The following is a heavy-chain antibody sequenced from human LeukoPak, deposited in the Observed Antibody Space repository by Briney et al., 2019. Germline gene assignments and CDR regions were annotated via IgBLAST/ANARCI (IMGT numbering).Heavy chain of an antibody. V-gene: IGHV4-30-2*01. CDR3: ARVRYYDSSGYLDL. J-gene: IGHJ5*02. CDR2: IYHSGST. CDR1: GGSISSGGYS. Sequence: PSETLSLTCAVSGGSISSGGYSWSWIRQPPGKGLEWIGYIYHSGSTYYNPSLKSRVTISVDRSKNQFSLKLSSVTAADTAVYYCARVRYYDSSGYLDLWGQGTLVTVSS. D-gene: IGHD3-22*01.